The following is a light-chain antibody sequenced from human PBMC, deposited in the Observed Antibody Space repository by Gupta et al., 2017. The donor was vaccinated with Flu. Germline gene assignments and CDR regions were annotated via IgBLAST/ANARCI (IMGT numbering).Light chain of an antibody. CDR2: GAS. Sequence: GTLSLSPGERATLSCRASQSVRSSYLAWYRQRPGQAPRLLIYGASSRATGIPDRFSGSGSGTDFTLTISRLEPEDFAVYYCQQGDSSPWTFGQGTKVEIK. J-gene: IGKJ1*01. CDR1: QSVRSSY. V-gene: IGKV3-20*01. CDR3: QQGDSSPWT.